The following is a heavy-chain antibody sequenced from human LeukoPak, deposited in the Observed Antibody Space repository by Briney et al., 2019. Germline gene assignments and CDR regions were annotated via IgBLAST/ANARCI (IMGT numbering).Heavy chain of an antibody. CDR2: INHSGST. Sequence: SETLSLTCAVYGGSFSGYYWSWIRQPPGKGLEWIGEINHSGSTNYNPSLKSRVTISVDTSKNQFSLKLSSVAAADTAVYYCARVFSHYDFWSGYKGGELNWFDPWGQGTLVTVSS. CDR1: GGSFSGYY. J-gene: IGHJ5*02. CDR3: ARVFSHYDFWSGYKGGELNWFDP. V-gene: IGHV4-34*01. D-gene: IGHD3-3*01.